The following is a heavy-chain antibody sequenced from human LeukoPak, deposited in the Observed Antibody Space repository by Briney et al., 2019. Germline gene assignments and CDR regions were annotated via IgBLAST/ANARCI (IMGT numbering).Heavy chain of an antibody. CDR2: IYYSGST. J-gene: IGHJ5*02. V-gene: IGHV4-31*03. D-gene: IGHD3-10*01. CDR1: GGSISSGGYY. Sequence: PSENLSLTCTVSGGSISSGGYYWSCIRQHPGKGLEWIGYIYYSGSTYYNPSLKSRVTISVDTSKNQFSLKLSSVTAADTAVYYCAREVLLWFGDPGGWFDPWGQGTLVTVSS. CDR3: AREVLLWFGDPGGWFDP.